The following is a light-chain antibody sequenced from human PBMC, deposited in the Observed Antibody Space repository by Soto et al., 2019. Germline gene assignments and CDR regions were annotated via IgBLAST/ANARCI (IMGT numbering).Light chain of an antibody. J-gene: IGKJ1*01. CDR2: GAA. CDR3: QQYNYWPRT. V-gene: IGKV3-15*01. Sequence: IVMTQSPATLAVSPGERATLSCRASQSVNKNLVWYQQKPGQAPRILMYGAAVRATGFPDRFSGSGAGTEFSLTITSLQSEDFAIYYFQQYNYWPRTFGQGTKLQIK. CDR1: QSVNKN.